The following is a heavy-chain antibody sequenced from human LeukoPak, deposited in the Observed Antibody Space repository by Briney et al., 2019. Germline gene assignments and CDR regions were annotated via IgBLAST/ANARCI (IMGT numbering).Heavy chain of an antibody. Sequence: ASVKVSCKASGYTFTSYDINWVRQATGQGLEWMGWMNPNSGNTGYAQKFQGRVTMTRNTSISTAYMELSSLRSEDTAVYYCATVRDGQWLETDYWGQGTLVTVSS. CDR3: ATVRDGQWLETDY. V-gene: IGHV1-8*01. CDR2: MNPNSGNT. D-gene: IGHD6-19*01. CDR1: GYTFTSYD. J-gene: IGHJ4*02.